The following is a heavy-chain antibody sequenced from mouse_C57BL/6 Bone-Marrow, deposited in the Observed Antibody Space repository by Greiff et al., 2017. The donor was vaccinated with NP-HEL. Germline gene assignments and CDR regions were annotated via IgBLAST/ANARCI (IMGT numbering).Heavy chain of an antibody. CDR3: AIGNYYGRYFDV. CDR2: ISSGGSYT. Sequence: EVQVVESGGDLVKPGGSLKLSCAASGFTFSSYGMSWVRQTPDKRLEWVATISSGGSYTYYPDSVKGRFTISRDNAKNTLYLQMSSLKSEDTAMYYCAIGNYYGRYFDVWGTGTTVTVSS. CDR1: GFTFSSYG. D-gene: IGHD1-1*01. V-gene: IGHV5-6*01. J-gene: IGHJ1*03.